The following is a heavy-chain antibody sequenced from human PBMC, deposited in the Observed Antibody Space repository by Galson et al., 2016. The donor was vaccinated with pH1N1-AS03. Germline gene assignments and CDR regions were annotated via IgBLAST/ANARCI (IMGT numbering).Heavy chain of an antibody. D-gene: IGHD4-17*01. CDR3: ARSGYFGDYRLIIWFDT. CDR2: IYWDDDK. Sequence: PALVTPTQTLTLTCTFTGFSLSSRSLAVGWIRQPPGKALEWLALIYWDDDKRYSPSVNNRVTITKDTSKNQVIFTMTKMDPVDTATYYCARSGYFGDYRLIIWFDTWGQGTPVTFSS. CDR1: GFSLSSRSLA. V-gene: IGHV2-5*02. J-gene: IGHJ5*02.